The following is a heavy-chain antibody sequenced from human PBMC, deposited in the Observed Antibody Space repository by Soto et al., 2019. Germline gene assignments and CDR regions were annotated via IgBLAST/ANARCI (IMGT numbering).Heavy chain of an antibody. D-gene: IGHD3-22*01. CDR3: TRSDYDTSGYTDY. CDR2: ISESGTTI. CDR1: GVTFSAYY. V-gene: IGHV3-11*01. Sequence: SGGSLRLSCVASGVTFSAYYMSWIRQAPGKGLEWLSYISESGTTIYYADSVKGRFTISRDNAKNSLYLQMNSLRVEDTAVYYCTRSDYDTSGYTDYWGQGTLVTVSS. J-gene: IGHJ4*02.